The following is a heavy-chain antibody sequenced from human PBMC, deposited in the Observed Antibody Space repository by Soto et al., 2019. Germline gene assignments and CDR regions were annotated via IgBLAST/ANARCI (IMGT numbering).Heavy chain of an antibody. CDR3: ARDPSITAAGTSFDY. Sequence: QVQLVPSGAEVKNPGASVKVSCKASGYTFNSYGVSWVRQAPGQGLQWMGWISTYNGNTNYAQKLQDRVTRTTDTSTSTAYMELRSLRSDDTAVYYCARDPSITAAGTSFDYWGQGTLVTVSS. CDR2: ISTYNGNT. V-gene: IGHV1-18*01. CDR1: GYTFNSYG. J-gene: IGHJ4*02. D-gene: IGHD6-13*01.